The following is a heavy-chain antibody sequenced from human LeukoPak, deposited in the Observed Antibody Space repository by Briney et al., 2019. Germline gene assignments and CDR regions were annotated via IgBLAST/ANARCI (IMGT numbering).Heavy chain of an antibody. Sequence: PGGSLRLSCAASGLTFSSYWMHWVRQVPGKGLVWVSRINSVGSSTSYVDSVKGRFTISRDNAKNTLYLQMNSLRAEDTAVYYCVRGQYCSGGNCYDTFDIWGQGTLVTVS. CDR2: INSVGSST. J-gene: IGHJ3*02. D-gene: IGHD2-15*01. CDR1: GLTFSSYW. CDR3: VRGQYCSGGNCYDTFDI. V-gene: IGHV3-74*01.